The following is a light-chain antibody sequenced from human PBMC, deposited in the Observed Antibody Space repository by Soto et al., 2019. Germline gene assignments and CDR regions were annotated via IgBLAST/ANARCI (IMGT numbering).Light chain of an antibody. CDR2: EVS. Sequence: QPVLTQPPSASGSPGQSVTISCTGTSSDVGGYNYVSWYQQHPGKAPKFLIFEVSRRPSGVPDRFSGSKSGNTASLTVSGLQVDDEADYYCSSYAGSNNPVIFGGGTKVTVL. V-gene: IGLV2-8*01. CDR1: SSDVGGYNY. CDR3: SSYAGSNNPVI. J-gene: IGLJ2*01.